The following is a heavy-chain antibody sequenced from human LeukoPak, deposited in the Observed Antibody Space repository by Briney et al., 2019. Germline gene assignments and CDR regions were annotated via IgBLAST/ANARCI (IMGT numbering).Heavy chain of an antibody. J-gene: IGHJ4*02. CDR2: IYYSGST. CDR1: GGSISSYY. D-gene: IGHD1-20*01. Sequence: SETLSLTCTVSGGSISSYYWSWIRQPPGEGLEWIGYIYYSGSTNYNPSLKSRVTISVDTSKNQFSLKLSSVTAADTAVYYCARDNKVSGLDYWGQGTLVTVSS. V-gene: IGHV4-59*01. CDR3: ARDNKVSGLDY.